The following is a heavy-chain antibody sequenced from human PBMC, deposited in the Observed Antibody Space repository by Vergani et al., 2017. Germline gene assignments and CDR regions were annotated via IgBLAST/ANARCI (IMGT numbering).Heavy chain of an antibody. CDR3: VIEVLYSSVYYNDY. CDR1: GFTFRSYA. CDR2: ISRNGGST. D-gene: IGHD3-22*01. V-gene: IGHV3-64D*06. J-gene: IGHJ4*02. Sequence: ELQLVESGGGLVQPGGSLSLPCSASGFTFRSYAMHWVRQAPGKGLEYVSAISRNGGSTYYADSVKGRFTISRDTSKNTLSIQMSSLRAEDTAVYYCVIEVLYSSVYYNDYGGQGSLVTVSS.